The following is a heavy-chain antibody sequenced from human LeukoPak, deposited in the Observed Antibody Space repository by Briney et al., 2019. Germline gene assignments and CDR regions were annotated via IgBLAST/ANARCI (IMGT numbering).Heavy chain of an antibody. V-gene: IGHV3-23*01. J-gene: IGHJ4*02. D-gene: IGHD3-22*01. CDR2: VLASGGRT. Sequence: GGSLRLSCAASGFTFSSYAMGWVRQPPGKGLEWVSAVLASGGRTFYADSVKGRFTISRDNSKNTLYLQMNSLRAEDTAVYYCAKYYKLNGYYLGGYDYWGQGTLVTVSS. CDR1: GFTFSSYA. CDR3: AKYYKLNGYYLGGYDY.